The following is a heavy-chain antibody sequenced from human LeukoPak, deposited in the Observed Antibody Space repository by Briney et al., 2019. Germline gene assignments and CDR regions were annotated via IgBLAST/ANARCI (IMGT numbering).Heavy chain of an antibody. CDR3: AKDGGGYYPSYYYYMDV. Sequence: GGSLRLSCAASGFTSSSYGMHWVRRAPGKGLEWVAFIRYDGSNKYYADSVKGRFTISRDNSKNTLYLQMNSLRAEDTAVYYCAKDGGGYYPSYYYYMDVWGKGTTVTISS. CDR2: IRYDGSNK. V-gene: IGHV3-30*02. J-gene: IGHJ6*03. CDR1: GFTSSSYG. D-gene: IGHD3-22*01.